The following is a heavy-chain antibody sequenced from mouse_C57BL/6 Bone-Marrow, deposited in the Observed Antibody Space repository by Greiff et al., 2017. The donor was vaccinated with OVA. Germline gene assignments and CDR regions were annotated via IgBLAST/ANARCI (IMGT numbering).Heavy chain of an antibody. Sequence: VHVKQSGAELVRPGASVKLSCTASGFNIKDYYMHWVKQRPEQGLAWIGRLDPEDGDTEYAPKFQGKATMTADKSSNTAYLQLSSLTSEYTAVYYCTTYYGSSYVWFAYWGQGTTLTGSS. CDR3: TTYYGSSYVWFAY. CDR1: GFNIKDYY. CDR2: LDPEDGDT. J-gene: IGHJ2*01. V-gene: IGHV14-1*01. D-gene: IGHD1-1*01.